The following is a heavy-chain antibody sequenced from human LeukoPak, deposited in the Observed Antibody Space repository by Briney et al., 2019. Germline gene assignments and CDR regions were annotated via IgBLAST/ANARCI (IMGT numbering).Heavy chain of an antibody. CDR1: GGTFISYA. V-gene: IGHV1-69*04. Sequence: ASVKVSCKASGGTFISYAISWVRQAPGQGLEWMGRIIPILGIANYAQKFQGRVTITADKSTSTAYMELSSLRSEDTAVYYCVVPEGNTSMNWFDPWGQGSLVTVSS. CDR3: VVPEGNTSMNWFDP. D-gene: IGHD2/OR15-2a*01. CDR2: IIPILGIA. J-gene: IGHJ5*02.